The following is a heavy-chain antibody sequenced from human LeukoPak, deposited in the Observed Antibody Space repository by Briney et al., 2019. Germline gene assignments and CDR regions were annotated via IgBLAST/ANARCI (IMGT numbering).Heavy chain of an antibody. CDR2: IIPIFGTA. Sequence: SVKVSCKASGGTFSSYAINWVRQAPGQGLEWVGGIIPIFGTANYAQKFQGRVTITADKSTSTAYMELSRLRYEDTAVYCCAGEGMNSVSTGELLGIWGQGTMVTISS. D-gene: IGHD3-10*01. CDR3: AGEGMNSVSTGELLGI. V-gene: IGHV1-69*06. CDR1: GGTFSSYA. J-gene: IGHJ3*02.